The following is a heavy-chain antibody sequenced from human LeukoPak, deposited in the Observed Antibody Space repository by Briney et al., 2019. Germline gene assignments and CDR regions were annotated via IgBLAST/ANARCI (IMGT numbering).Heavy chain of an antibody. CDR3: AKARKDYDSSTRFDY. CDR2: ISGSGGST. D-gene: IGHD3-22*01. J-gene: IGHJ4*02. Sequence: PGGSLRLSCAASGFTFSSYAMSWVRQAPGKGLEWVSAISGSGGSTYYADSVKGRFTISRDNSKNTLYLQMNSRRAEDTAVYYCAKARKDYDSSTRFDYGGEGPLVTVSS. CDR1: GFTFSSYA. V-gene: IGHV3-23*01.